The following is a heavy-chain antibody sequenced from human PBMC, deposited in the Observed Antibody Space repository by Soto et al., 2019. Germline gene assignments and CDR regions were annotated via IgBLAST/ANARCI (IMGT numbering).Heavy chain of an antibody. D-gene: IGHD1-20*01. J-gene: IGHJ4*02. CDR2: IGFDGTNI. CDR1: GFDFKTYG. CDR3: VRTACVINNCSYRGVR. V-gene: IGHV3-33*01. Sequence: QGQLVESGGGEVQPGRSLRLSCVASGFDFKTYGMHWVRQAPGKGLEWVAVIGFDGTNIHYSDSVRGRFSISRDNSENTVSLQMNSLRVEDTALYYCVRTACVINNCSYRGVRWGQGTLVTV.